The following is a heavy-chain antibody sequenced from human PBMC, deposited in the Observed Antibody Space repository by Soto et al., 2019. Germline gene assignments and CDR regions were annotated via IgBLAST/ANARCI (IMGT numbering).Heavy chain of an antibody. Sequence: GESLKISCKGSGYSFTSYWIGWVRQMPGKGLEWMGIIYPGDSDTRYSTSFQGQVTISADKSISTAYLQWSSLKASDTAMYYCARRRSIVVVPAARGDAFDIWGQGTMVTVSS. V-gene: IGHV5-51*01. CDR1: GYSFTSYW. D-gene: IGHD2-2*01. CDR3: ARRRSIVVVPAARGDAFDI. CDR2: IYPGDSDT. J-gene: IGHJ3*02.